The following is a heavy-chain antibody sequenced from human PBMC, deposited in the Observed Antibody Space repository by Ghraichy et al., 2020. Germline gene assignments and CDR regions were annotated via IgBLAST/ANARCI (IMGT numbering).Heavy chain of an antibody. CDR2: ISSSSSYI. Sequence: GGSLRLSCAASGFTFSSYSMNWVRQAPGKGLEWVSSISSSSSYIYYADSVKGRFTISRDNAKNSLYLQMNSLRAEDTAVYYCASGFPFGELLRGGMDVWGQGTSVTLSS. J-gene: IGHJ6*02. D-gene: IGHD3-10*01. CDR1: GFTFSSYS. CDR3: ASGFPFGELLRGGMDV. V-gene: IGHV3-21*01.